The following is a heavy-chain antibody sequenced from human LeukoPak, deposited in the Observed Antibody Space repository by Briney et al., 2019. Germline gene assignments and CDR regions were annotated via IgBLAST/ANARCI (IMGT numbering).Heavy chain of an antibody. CDR3: AKVQGMYGSDLYYYYYYGMDV. D-gene: IGHD3-10*01. Sequence: GGSLRLSCAASGFTFSSYAMSWVRQAPGKGLEWVSAISGSGGSTYYADSVKGRFTISRDNSKNTLYLQMNSLRAEDTAVYYCAKVQGMYGSDLYYYYYYGMDVWGQGTTVTVSS. CDR2: ISGSGGST. J-gene: IGHJ6*02. CDR1: GFTFSSYA. V-gene: IGHV3-23*01.